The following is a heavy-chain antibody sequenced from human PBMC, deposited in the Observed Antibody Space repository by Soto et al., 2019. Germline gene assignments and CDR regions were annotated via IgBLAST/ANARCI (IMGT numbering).Heavy chain of an antibody. Sequence: LRLSCAASGFTFSSYGMHWVRQAPGKGLEWVAVIWYDGSNKYYADSVKGRFTISRDNSKNTLYLQMNSLRAEDTAVYYCARFDSSGYYYDQDYYYGMDVWGHGTTVTVSS. CDR3: ARFDSSGYYYDQDYYYGMDV. V-gene: IGHV3-33*01. D-gene: IGHD3-22*01. CDR1: GFTFSSYG. J-gene: IGHJ6*02. CDR2: IWYDGSNK.